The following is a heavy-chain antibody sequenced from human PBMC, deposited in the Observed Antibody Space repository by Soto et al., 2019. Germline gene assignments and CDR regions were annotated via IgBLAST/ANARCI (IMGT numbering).Heavy chain of an antibody. CDR1: GFTFSSYA. D-gene: IGHD1-1*01. CDR3: AKDMFGTSRFPYYFDY. J-gene: IGHJ4*02. CDR2: ISGSGGST. Sequence: PGGSLRLSCAASGFTFSSYAMSWVRQAPGKGLEWVSAISGSGGSTYYADSVKGRFTISRDNSKNTLYLQMNSLRAEDTAVYYCAKDMFGTSRFPYYFDYWGQGTLVTVSS. V-gene: IGHV3-23*01.